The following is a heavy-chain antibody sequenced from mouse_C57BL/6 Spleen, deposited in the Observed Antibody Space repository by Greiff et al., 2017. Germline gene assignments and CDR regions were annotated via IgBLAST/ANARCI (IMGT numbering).Heavy chain of an antibody. CDR3: ARGGGLLPLYFDY. J-gene: IGHJ2*01. D-gene: IGHD2-3*01. V-gene: IGHV1-52*01. Sequence: QVQLKQPGAELVRPGSSVKLSCKASGYTFTSYWMHWVKQRPIQGLEWIGNIDPSDSETHYNQKIKDKATLTVDKSSSTAYMQLSSLTSEDSAVYYCARGGGLLPLYFDYWGQGTTLTVSS. CDR1: GYTFTSYW. CDR2: IDPSDSET.